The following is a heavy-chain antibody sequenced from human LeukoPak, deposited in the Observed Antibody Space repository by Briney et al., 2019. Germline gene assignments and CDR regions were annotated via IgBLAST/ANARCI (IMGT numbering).Heavy chain of an antibody. V-gene: IGHV4-59*01. CDR3: ARDFYYGAVWDAFDI. Sequence: SETLSLTCTVSGGSIRSYYWSWIRQPPGKGLEWIGYIYYSGSTNYNPSLKSRVTISVDTPKNQFSLKLSSVTAADTAVYYCARDFYYGAVWDAFDIWGLGTMVTVPS. CDR2: IYYSGST. D-gene: IGHD3-10*01. CDR1: GGSIRSYY. J-gene: IGHJ3*02.